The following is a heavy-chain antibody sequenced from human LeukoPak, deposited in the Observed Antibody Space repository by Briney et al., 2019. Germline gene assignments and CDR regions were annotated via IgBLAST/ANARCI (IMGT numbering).Heavy chain of an antibody. CDR3: ARGTLNSGIAGSSSWLNWFDP. D-gene: IGHD6-13*01. Sequence: GASVKVSCKASGYTFTSYGISWVRQAPGQGLEWMGWISAYNGNTDYAQKFQGRVTMTRNTSISTAYMELSSLRSEDTAVYYCARGTLNSGIAGSSSWLNWFDPWGQGTLVTVSS. CDR2: ISAYNGNT. V-gene: IGHV1-18*01. CDR1: GYTFTSYG. J-gene: IGHJ5*02.